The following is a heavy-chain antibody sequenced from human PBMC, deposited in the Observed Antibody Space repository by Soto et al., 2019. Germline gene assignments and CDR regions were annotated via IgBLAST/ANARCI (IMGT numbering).Heavy chain of an antibody. CDR1: GDSVSSNNVA. V-gene: IGHV6-1*01. CDR3: ARGINQALDI. J-gene: IGHJ3*02. CDR2: TYYRSKWYN. Sequence: SQTLSLTCVISGDSVSSNNVAWNWIRQSPSRGLEWLGRTYYRSKWYNNYAVSVKSRTTINADTSKNQFSLQLASVTPEDTAVYYCARGINQALDIWGQGTMVXV.